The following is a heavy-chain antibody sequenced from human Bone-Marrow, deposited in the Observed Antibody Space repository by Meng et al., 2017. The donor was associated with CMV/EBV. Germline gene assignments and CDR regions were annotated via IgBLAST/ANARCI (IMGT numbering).Heavy chain of an antibody. CDR1: GFIFSSYN. Sequence: GGSLRLSWAASGFIFSSYNINWIRQAPGRGLEWVSSISSSSSYIYYADSVKGRFTISRDNAKNSLYLQMNSLRAEDTAVYYCARDTYGSGSNFDFWGQGTLVTVSS. J-gene: IGHJ4*02. D-gene: IGHD3-10*01. V-gene: IGHV3-21*01. CDR2: ISSSSSYI. CDR3: ARDTYGSGSNFDF.